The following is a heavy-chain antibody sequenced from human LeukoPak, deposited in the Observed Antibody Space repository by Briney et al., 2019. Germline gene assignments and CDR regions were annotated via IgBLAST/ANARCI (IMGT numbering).Heavy chain of an antibody. CDR3: ARGGYGTGMDY. Sequence: PVGSLRLSCAASQFTFSNYWMRWVRHAPGKGLVWLSYINSGGSSTTYADSVKGRFTISRDHAKNTLYLQMNSLRAEDTAVYYCARGGYGTGMDYWGQGALVTVSS. J-gene: IGHJ4*02. D-gene: IGHD5-18*01. V-gene: IGHV3-74*01. CDR2: INSGGSST. CDR1: QFTFSNYW.